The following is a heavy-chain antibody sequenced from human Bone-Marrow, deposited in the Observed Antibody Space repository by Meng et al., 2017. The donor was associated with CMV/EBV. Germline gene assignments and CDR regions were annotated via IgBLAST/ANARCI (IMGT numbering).Heavy chain of an antibody. J-gene: IGHJ4*02. D-gene: IGHD2-2*01. CDR1: GGSISSYY. V-gene: IGHV4-59*01. CDR2: IYYSGST. Sequence: SETLSLTCTVSGGSISSYYWSWIRQPPGKGLEWIGYIYYSGSTNYNPSLKSRVTISVDTSKNQFSLKLSSVTAADTAVYYCARSVPAAIWWLYFDYWGQGPLVTIYS. CDR3: ARSVPAAIWWLYFDY.